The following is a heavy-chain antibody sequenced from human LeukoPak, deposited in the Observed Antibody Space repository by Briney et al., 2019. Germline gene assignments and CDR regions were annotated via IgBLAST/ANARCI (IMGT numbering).Heavy chain of an antibody. V-gene: IGHV3-21*01. Sequence: GESLRLSCAASGFTFSSYSMNWVRQAPGKGLEWVSSISSSSSYIYYADSVKGRFTISRDNAKNSLYLQMNSLRAEDTAVYYCARDLVDSSGYYYFDYWGQGTLVTVSS. CDR1: GFTFSSYS. J-gene: IGHJ4*02. CDR2: ISSSSSYI. CDR3: ARDLVDSSGYYYFDY. D-gene: IGHD3-22*01.